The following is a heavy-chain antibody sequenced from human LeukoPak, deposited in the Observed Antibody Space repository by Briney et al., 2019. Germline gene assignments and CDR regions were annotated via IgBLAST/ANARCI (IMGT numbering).Heavy chain of an antibody. CDR2: ISGSGGST. J-gene: IGHJ4*02. D-gene: IGHD1-26*01. CDR1: GFTFSSYA. Sequence: TGGSLRLSCAASGFTFSSYAMSWVRQAPGKGLEWVSAISGSGGSTYYADSVKGRFTISRDNSKNTLYLQMNSPRAEDTAVYYCAKDQGIVGATYFDYWGQGTLVTVSS. CDR3: AKDQGIVGATYFDY. V-gene: IGHV3-23*01.